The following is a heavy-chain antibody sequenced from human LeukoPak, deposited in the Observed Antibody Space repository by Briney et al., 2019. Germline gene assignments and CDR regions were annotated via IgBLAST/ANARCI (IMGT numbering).Heavy chain of an antibody. D-gene: IGHD5-12*01. CDR2: ISAYNGIT. CDR1: GYAFTSYG. V-gene: IGHV1-18*04. Sequence: ASVKVSCKASGYAFTSYGISWVRQAPGQGLEWMGWISAYNGITNYAQKLQGRVTMTTDTSTSTAYMELRSLRSDDTAVYYCARDSGYDPKGVFDYWGQGTLVTVSS. CDR3: ARDSGYDPKGVFDY. J-gene: IGHJ4*02.